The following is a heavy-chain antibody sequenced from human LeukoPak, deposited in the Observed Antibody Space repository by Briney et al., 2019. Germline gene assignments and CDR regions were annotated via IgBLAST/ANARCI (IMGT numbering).Heavy chain of an antibody. Sequence: GGSLRLSCAASGFTFDDYIMHWVRQAPGKGPEWVSLISWDGGTRYYADSVKGRFTISRDNSKNSLYLQMNSLRTEDTALYYCAFNSSSALGFDYWGQGTLVTVSS. V-gene: IGHV3-43*01. CDR1: GFTFDDYI. D-gene: IGHD6-6*01. J-gene: IGHJ4*02. CDR2: ISWDGGTR. CDR3: AFNSSSALGFDY.